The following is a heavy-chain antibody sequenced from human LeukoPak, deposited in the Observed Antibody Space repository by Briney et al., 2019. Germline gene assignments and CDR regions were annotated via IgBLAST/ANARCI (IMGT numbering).Heavy chain of an antibody. CDR1: GYTFTTYD. V-gene: IGHV1-8*01. D-gene: IGHD3-22*01. Sequence: GASVKVSCKASGYTFTTYDITWVRQATGQGLEWMGWMNPNSGDTAYAQKFQGRVAMTRDTSISTAYMELSSLTSEDTAVYYCANLLDYYDSSGYYYTFDYWGQGTLVTVSS. J-gene: IGHJ4*02. CDR2: MNPNSGDT. CDR3: ANLLDYYDSSGYYYTFDY.